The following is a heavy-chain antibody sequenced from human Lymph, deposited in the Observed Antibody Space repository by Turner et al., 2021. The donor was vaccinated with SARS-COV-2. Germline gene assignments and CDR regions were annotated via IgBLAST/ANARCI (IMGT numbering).Heavy chain of an antibody. V-gene: IGHV4-34*01. CDR1: GVSFNGYY. CDR2: INQSGST. Sequence: QVQLQQWGAGLLMPSETLSLSCVFYGVSFNGYYGSWIRQTPGKGLEWIGEINQSGSTNYNTSLRSRSTISVDTSKNQFALKLSSVNAADTAVYYCARLNPPEVGGGDWFDPWGQGTLVTVSS. CDR3: ARLNPPEVGGGDWFDP. D-gene: IGHD2-21*01. J-gene: IGHJ5*02.